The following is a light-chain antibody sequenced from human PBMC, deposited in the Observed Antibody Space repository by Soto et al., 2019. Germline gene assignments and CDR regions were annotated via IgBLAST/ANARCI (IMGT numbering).Light chain of an antibody. J-gene: IGKJ4*01. Sequence: ESVLTQSPGTLSLSPGERATLSCRASQSVISYLAWYQQKPGQAPRLLIYGASSRATGIPDRFSGSGSGTDFTLTISRLEPEEFAVYYCQQYGSTPLTLGGGTKVEIK. CDR2: GAS. V-gene: IGKV3-20*01. CDR1: QSVISY. CDR3: QQYGSTPLT.